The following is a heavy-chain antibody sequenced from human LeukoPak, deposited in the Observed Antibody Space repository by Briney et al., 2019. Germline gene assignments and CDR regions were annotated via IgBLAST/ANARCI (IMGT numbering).Heavy chain of an antibody. V-gene: IGHV3-21*04. Sequence: GGSLRLSCAASGFSFSSYSMNWVRQAPGKGLEWVSSISSSSPYIYYADSVRGRFTISRDNAKNSLYLQMNSLRVEDTATYYCAREGVQFDYWGQGTLVTVSS. D-gene: IGHD4/OR15-4a*01. CDR1: GFSFSSYS. CDR3: AREGVQFDY. J-gene: IGHJ4*02. CDR2: ISSSSPYI.